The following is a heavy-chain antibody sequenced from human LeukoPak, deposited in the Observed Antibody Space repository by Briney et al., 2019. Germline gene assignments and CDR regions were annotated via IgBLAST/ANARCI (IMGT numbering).Heavy chain of an antibody. D-gene: IGHD4-17*01. CDR2: IDSGGST. V-gene: IGHV3-66*01. J-gene: IGHJ6*01. Sequence: RGSLRLSCAASGITFSSHYMTWVRQAPGKGLEWVSVIDSGGSTNSADSVKGRFSVSRDNSKNTLYLQMNSLRVEDTAVYYCARTYGDYDYYYGMDVWGQGTTVTVSS. CDR3: ARTYGDYDYYYGMDV. CDR1: GITFSSHY.